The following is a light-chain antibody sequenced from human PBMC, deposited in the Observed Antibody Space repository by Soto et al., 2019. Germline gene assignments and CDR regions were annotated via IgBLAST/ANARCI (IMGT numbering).Light chain of an antibody. CDR1: GSDIGGYNY. CDR3: TSYTSSSSVV. V-gene: IGLV2-14*01. Sequence: QSVLTQPASVSGSPGQSITISCTGTGSDIGGYNYVSWYQQHPGKAPKVMIYEVSNWPSGVSNRFSASKSGNTASLTISGLQAEDEADYYCTSYTSSSSVVFGGGTKLTVL. CDR2: EVS. J-gene: IGLJ2*01.